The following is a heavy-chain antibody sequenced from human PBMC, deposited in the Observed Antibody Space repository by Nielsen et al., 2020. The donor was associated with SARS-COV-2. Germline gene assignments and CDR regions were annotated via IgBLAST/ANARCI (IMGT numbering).Heavy chain of an antibody. CDR2: IWYDGSNK. D-gene: IGHD3/OR15-3a*01. J-gene: IGHJ4*02. V-gene: IGHV3-33*01. CDR3: SRDPYDFWRGYYIRRLDY. CDR1: GFTFSSYS. Sequence: GESLKISCAASGFTFSSYSMHWVRPAPGKGLEWVAVIWYDGSNKYYADSVKGRFTISRDNSKNTLYLQMNSLRAEDTAVYYGSRDPYDFWRGYYIRRLDYWGQGTLVTVSS.